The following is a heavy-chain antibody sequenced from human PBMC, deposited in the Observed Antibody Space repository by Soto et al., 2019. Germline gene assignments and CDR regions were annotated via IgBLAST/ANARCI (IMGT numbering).Heavy chain of an antibody. V-gene: IGHV4-34*01. CDR2: INHSGST. CDR1: GGSFSGYY. J-gene: IGHJ5*02. Sequence: SETLSLTCAVYGGSFSGYYWSWIRQPPGKGLEWIGEINHSGSTDYNPSLKSRVTISVDTSKNQFSLKLSSVTAADTAVYYCARGIRLSRWFDPWGQGTLVTVSS. CDR3: ARGIRLSRWFDP.